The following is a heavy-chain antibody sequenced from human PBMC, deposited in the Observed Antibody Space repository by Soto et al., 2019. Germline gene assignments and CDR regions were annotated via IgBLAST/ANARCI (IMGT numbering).Heavy chain of an antibody. D-gene: IGHD6-25*01. Sequence: EVLLVESGGGLVQPGRSLRLSCAVSGFNFGNYAMHWVRQAPGKGLEWVAAINWNSDKVAYAGSVLGRFTIFRDSAKNSLHLQMNDLTIEEKAFYYCAKEKGGTPYYIDSWGRGILVTVSS. CDR1: GFNFGNYA. J-gene: IGHJ4*02. CDR3: AKEKGGTPYYIDS. V-gene: IGHV3-9*01. CDR2: INWNSDKV.